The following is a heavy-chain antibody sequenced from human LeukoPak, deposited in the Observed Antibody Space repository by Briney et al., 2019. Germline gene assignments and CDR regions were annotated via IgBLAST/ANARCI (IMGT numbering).Heavy chain of an antibody. J-gene: IGHJ4*02. D-gene: IGHD4-17*01. CDR2: INPNSGGT. CDR3: ARDTNRFVTTSDY. CDR1: GYTFTGYY. Sequence: ASVKVSCKASGYTFTGYYMHWVQQAPGQGLEWMGWINPNSGGTNYAQKFQGRVTMTRDTSISTAYMELSRLRSDDTAVYYCARDTNRFVTTSDYRGQGTLVTVSS. V-gene: IGHV1-2*02.